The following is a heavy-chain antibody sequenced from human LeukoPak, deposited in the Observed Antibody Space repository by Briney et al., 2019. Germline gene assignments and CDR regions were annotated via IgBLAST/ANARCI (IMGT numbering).Heavy chain of an antibody. CDR1: GFTFSDYY. V-gene: IGHV3-11*03. CDR3: ARWFGSGSYYGS. D-gene: IGHD3-10*01. J-gene: IGHJ5*02. Sequence: GSLRLSCAASGFTFSDYYMSLIRQAPGKGLEWVSYISGSSSFTKYADSVKGRFTISRDNAKNSLYLQMSSLRAEDTAVYYCARWFGSGSYYGSWGQGTLVTVSS. CDR2: ISGSSSFT.